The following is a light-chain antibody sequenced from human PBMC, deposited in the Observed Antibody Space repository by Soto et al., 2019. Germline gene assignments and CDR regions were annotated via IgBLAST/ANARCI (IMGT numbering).Light chain of an antibody. Sequence: IVLTHSRGTVSFSPGEKATLSCWASQSLSNSELAWYQQIRGQAPRILIYRASTTATGIPDRFSGSGSGTDFTLTISGLQSEDSAVYFCQQYTIWPFSFGQGARLEI. CDR3: QQYTIWPFS. CDR2: RAS. J-gene: IGKJ5*01. CDR1: QSLSNSE. V-gene: IGKV3-20*01.